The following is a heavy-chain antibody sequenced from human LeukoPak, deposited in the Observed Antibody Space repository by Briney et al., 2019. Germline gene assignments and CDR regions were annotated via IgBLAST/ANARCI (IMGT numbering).Heavy chain of an antibody. CDR3: AKDWYYYGSSSYYYLGAFDM. J-gene: IGHJ3*02. D-gene: IGHD3-22*01. V-gene: IGHV3-23*01. Sequence: GGSLRLSCAPSGFTFSSYPMRCVRQAPGKGLEWVSDLCGSGGNTHYADSVKGRFTICRDNSKNTLYLQMNRLRAEDTAVYYCAKDWYYYGSSSYYYLGAFDMGGEGTIVTVS. CDR2: LCGSGGNT. CDR1: GFTFSSYP.